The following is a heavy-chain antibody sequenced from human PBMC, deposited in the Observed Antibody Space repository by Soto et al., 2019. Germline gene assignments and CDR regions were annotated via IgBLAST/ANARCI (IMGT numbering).Heavy chain of an antibody. CDR3: ALRCMQVVPEH. V-gene: IGHV4-59*01. D-gene: IGHD3-22*01. Sequence: QVQLQESGPGLVKPSETLSLTCAVSGDSISSYYCMWIRQPPGKGLESIGYLYYGRSANYNPSLKIRVTLSAHTSTKQCSLTLNSMTAADTAVYSCALRCMQVVPEHWGQGTLVTVYS. CDR1: GDSISSYY. J-gene: IGHJ4*02. CDR2: LYYGRSA.